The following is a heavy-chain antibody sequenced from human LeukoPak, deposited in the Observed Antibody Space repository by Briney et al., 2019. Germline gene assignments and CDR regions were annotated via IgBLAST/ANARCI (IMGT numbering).Heavy chain of an antibody. CDR3: ARPSKRQVVAATRGYFDY. Sequence: SETLSLTCAVYGGSFSGYYWSWIRQPPGKGLEWIGEINHSGGTNYNPSLKSRVTISVDTSKNQFSLKLSSVTAADTAVYYCARPSKRQVVAATRGYFDYWGQGTLVTVSS. J-gene: IGHJ4*02. D-gene: IGHD2-15*01. CDR2: INHSGGT. V-gene: IGHV4-34*01. CDR1: GGSFSGYY.